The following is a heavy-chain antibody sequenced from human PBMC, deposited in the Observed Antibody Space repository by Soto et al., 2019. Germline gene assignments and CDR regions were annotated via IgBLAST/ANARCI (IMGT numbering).Heavy chain of an antibody. V-gene: IGHV3-21*01. CDR2: ISSSSSYI. CDR3: ARDMSTNAYSSSWYAYDY. D-gene: IGHD6-13*01. Sequence: GGSLRLSCAASGFTFSSYSMNWVRQAPGKGLEWVSSISSSSSYIYYADSVKGRFTISRDNAKNSLYLKMNSLRAEDTAVYYCARDMSTNAYSSSWYAYDYWGQGTLVTVSS. J-gene: IGHJ4*02. CDR1: GFTFSSYS.